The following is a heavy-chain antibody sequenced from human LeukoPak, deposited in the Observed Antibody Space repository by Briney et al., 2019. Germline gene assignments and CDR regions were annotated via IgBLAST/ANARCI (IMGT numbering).Heavy chain of an antibody. Sequence: ASVKVSCKASGYTFTSYYMHWVRQAPGQGLEWMGIINPSGGSTSYAQKFQGRVTITRGTSASTAYMELSSLRSEDTAVYYCARDFGGGQQLVFDYWGQGTLVTVSS. D-gene: IGHD6-13*01. V-gene: IGHV1-46*01. J-gene: IGHJ4*02. CDR2: INPSGGST. CDR3: ARDFGGGQQLVFDY. CDR1: GYTFTSYY.